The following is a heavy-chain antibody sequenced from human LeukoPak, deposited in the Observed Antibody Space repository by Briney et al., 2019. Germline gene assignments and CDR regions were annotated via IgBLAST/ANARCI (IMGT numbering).Heavy chain of an antibody. Sequence: XGSLRLSCAASGFTFRTYWMSWVRQAPGKGLEWVANIRHDGSEEYYVDSVKGRLTISRDDAKNSLYLQMKSLRAEDTAVYYCARLQDGYYFDFWGQGTLVTVST. CDR2: IRHDGSEE. D-gene: IGHD5-24*01. J-gene: IGHJ4*02. V-gene: IGHV3-7*01. CDR1: GFTFRTYW. CDR3: ARLQDGYYFDF.